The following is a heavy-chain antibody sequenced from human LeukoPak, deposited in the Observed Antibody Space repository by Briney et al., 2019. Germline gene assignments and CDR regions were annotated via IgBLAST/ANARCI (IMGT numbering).Heavy chain of an antibody. Sequence: ASAKVSCKASGYTFTSYGISWVRQAPGQGLEWMGWISAYNGNTNYAQKLQGRVTMTTDTSTSTAYMELRSLRSDDTAVYYCARARRIAAAGTGQFDYWGQGTLVAVSS. V-gene: IGHV1-18*01. D-gene: IGHD6-13*01. CDR1: GYTFTSYG. J-gene: IGHJ4*02. CDR3: ARARRIAAAGTGQFDY. CDR2: ISAYNGNT.